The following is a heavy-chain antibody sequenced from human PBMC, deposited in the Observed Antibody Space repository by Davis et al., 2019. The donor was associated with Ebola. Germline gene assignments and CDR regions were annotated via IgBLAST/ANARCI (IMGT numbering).Heavy chain of an antibody. CDR3: ARGTRLKGTIFGVVTDYGMDV. D-gene: IGHD3-3*01. CDR1: GFTFSSYS. J-gene: IGHJ6*02. CDR2: ISSSSSYI. Sequence: GGSLRLSCAASGFTFSSYSMNWVRQAPGKGLEWVSSISSSSSYIYYADSVKGRFTISRDNAKNSLYLQMNSLRAEDTAVYYCARGTRLKGTIFGVVTDYGMDVWGQGTTVTVSS. V-gene: IGHV3-21*04.